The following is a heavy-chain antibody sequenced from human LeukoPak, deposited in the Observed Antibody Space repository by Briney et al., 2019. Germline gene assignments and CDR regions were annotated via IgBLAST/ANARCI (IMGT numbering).Heavy chain of an antibody. CDR1: GFTFSSYG. CDR3: AKVLQRPAGNDGMDV. V-gene: IGHV3-30*18. Sequence: GGSLRLSCAASGFTFSSYGMHWVRQAPGKGLEWVAVISYDGSDKYSADSVKGRFTISRDNSKNTLYLQMNSLRAEDTAVYYCAKVLQRPAGNDGMDVWGQGTTVTVSS. CDR2: ISYDGSDK. J-gene: IGHJ6*02. D-gene: IGHD6-25*01.